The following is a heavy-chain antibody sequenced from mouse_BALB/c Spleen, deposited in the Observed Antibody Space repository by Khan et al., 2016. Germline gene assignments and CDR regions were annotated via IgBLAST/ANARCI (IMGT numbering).Heavy chain of an antibody. D-gene: IGHD1-1*01. CDR3: AKYYYGGAPWFAY. Sequence: VQLQQSGPDLVKPSQSLSLTCTVTGFSITSDYSWHWIRQFPGNKLEWMGYIHYSGSTNYNPYLKSRISITRDTSKNQFFLQLNSVTTEDTATCYSAKYYYGGAPWFAYWGQGTLVTVSA. V-gene: IGHV3-1*02. CDR2: IHYSGST. J-gene: IGHJ3*01. CDR1: GFSITSDYS.